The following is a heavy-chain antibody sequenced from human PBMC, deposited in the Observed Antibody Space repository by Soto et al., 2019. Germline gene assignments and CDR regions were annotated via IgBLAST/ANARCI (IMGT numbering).Heavy chain of an antibody. CDR3: AREPGAAAAGIYYYGMDV. V-gene: IGHV1-46*01. D-gene: IGHD6-13*01. Sequence: ASVKVSCKASGYTFTSYYMHWVLQAPGQGLEWMGIINPSGGSTSYAQKFQGRVTMTRDTSTSTVYMELSSLRSEDTAVYYCAREPGAAAAGIYYYGMDVWGQGTTVTVSS. CDR1: GYTFTSYY. J-gene: IGHJ6*02. CDR2: INPSGGST.